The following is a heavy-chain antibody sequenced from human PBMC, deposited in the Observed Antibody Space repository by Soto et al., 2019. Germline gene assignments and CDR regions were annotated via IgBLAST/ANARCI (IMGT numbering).Heavy chain of an antibody. V-gene: IGHV3-30*18. CDR3: AKGAYRGSYLDY. CDR2: ISYEGSNK. J-gene: IGHJ4*02. D-gene: IGHD1-26*01. Sequence: QVQLVESGGGVVQPGRSLRLSCAASGFTFSSYGMHWVRQAPGKGLEWVAVISYEGSNKYYADSVQGRFIISRDNSKNAMYLQMGSLRAEDTAVYYSAKGAYRGSYLDYWGQGTLVTVSS. CDR1: GFTFSSYG.